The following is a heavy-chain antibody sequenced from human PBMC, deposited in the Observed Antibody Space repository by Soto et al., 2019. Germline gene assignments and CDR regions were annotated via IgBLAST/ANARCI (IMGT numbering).Heavy chain of an antibody. V-gene: IGHV3-33*01. CDR2: IWYDGTNK. CDR3: ARAFLRGSAATIDY. CDR1: GFTFSSYG. Sequence: GGSLRLSCAVSGFTFSSYGMQWVRQAPGKGLEWVAIIWYDGTNKYYADSVKGRFTISRDNTKSTLDLQMNSLRAEDTAIYYCARAFLRGSAATIDYWGQGSLVSVSS. J-gene: IGHJ4*02. D-gene: IGHD3-10*01.